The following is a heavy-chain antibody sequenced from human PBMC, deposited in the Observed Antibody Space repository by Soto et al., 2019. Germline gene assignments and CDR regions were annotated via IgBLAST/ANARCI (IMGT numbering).Heavy chain of an antibody. V-gene: IGHV1-8*01. D-gene: IGHD2-15*01. J-gene: IGHJ4*02. Sequence: QVQLVQSGAEVKKPGASVMVSCKAYGYPFTTYDVNWVRQATGRGLEWMGWMNPNSGNAGYAQKFQGRVTMTRDTSIGTAYMELTSLRSDDTAVYYCATSHCSGGSCFGGRWGQGTLVIVSS. CDR2: MNPNSGNA. CDR1: GYPFTTYD. CDR3: ATSHCSGGSCFGGR.